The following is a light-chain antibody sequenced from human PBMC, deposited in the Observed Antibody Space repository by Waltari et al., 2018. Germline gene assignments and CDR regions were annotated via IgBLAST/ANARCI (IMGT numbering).Light chain of an antibody. J-gene: IGLJ2*01. Sequence: SALTPPASVSGSPGHSIPITCTGTTSDVGSYNLVSWYQQHPGKAPKLMIYEVSKRPSGVSNRFSGSKSGNTASLTISGLQAEDEADYYCCSYAGSSTVVFGGGTKLTVL. V-gene: IGLV2-23*02. CDR3: CSYAGSSTVV. CDR1: TSDVGSYNL. CDR2: EVS.